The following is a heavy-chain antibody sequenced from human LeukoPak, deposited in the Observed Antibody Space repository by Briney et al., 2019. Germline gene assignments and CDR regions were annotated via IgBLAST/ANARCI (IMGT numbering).Heavy chain of an antibody. D-gene: IGHD3-9*01. V-gene: IGHV4-59*01. Sequence: PSETLSLTCTVSGGSINNYFWSWIRQPPGKGLECIGYIYYSDSTNYNPSLKSRVTVSVDTSKNQFSLKLSSVTAADTAVYYCARVSGNYDILTGYYYYYYMDVWGKGTTVTISS. J-gene: IGHJ6*03. CDR2: IYYSDST. CDR3: ARVSGNYDILTGYYYYYYMDV. CDR1: GGSINNYF.